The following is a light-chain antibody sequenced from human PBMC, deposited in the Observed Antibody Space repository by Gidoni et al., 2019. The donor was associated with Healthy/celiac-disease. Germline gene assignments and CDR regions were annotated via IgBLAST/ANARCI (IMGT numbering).Light chain of an antibody. V-gene: IGLV2-14*01. Sequence: QYALTQPASVSGSPGQSITISCTGTSSDVGGYNYVSWYQQHPGKAHKLMIYEVSNRPSGVSNRFSGSKSGNTASLTISGLQAEDEADYYCSSYTSSSTYVFGTGTKVTVL. CDR1: SSDVGGYNY. J-gene: IGLJ1*01. CDR2: EVS. CDR3: SSYTSSSTYV.